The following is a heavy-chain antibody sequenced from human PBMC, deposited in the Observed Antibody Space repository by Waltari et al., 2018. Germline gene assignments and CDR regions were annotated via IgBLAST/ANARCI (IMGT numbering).Heavy chain of an antibody. CDR2: ISSSSSYI. V-gene: IGHV3-21*01. J-gene: IGHJ4*02. D-gene: IGHD1-26*01. CDR1: GFTFSSYS. Sequence: EVQLVESGGGLVKPGGSLRLSCAASGFTFSSYSMNWVRQAPGKGLEGVSSISSSSSYIYYADSVKGRFTISRDNAKNSLYLQMNSLRAEDTAVYYCARGGSYFDYWGQGTLVTVSS. CDR3: ARGGSYFDY.